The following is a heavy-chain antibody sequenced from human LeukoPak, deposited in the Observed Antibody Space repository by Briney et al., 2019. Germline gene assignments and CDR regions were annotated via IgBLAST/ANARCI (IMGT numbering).Heavy chain of an antibody. CDR3: AKDRQWLVPGAFDI. CDR1: GFTFRNYG. Sequence: PGGSLRLSCAASGFTFRNYGMHCVRQAPGKGLVWVAFIRYDGSNKYYVDSVNGRFTISRDNSKNTLYLQMNSLRAVDTAVYYCAKDRQWLVPGAFDIWGQGTMVTVSS. J-gene: IGHJ3*02. D-gene: IGHD6-19*01. V-gene: IGHV3-30*02. CDR2: IRYDGSNK.